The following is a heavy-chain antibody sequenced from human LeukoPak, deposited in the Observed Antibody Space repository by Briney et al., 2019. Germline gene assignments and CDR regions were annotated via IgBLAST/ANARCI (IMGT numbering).Heavy chain of an antibody. J-gene: IGHJ6*03. CDR1: GGSVSSSRYY. CDR2: LYYSGNT. D-gene: IGHD6-19*01. Sequence: SETLSLTCTVSGGSVSSSRYYGGWIRQPPGKGLEWIGSLYYSGNTYYNPSLKSRVTISVDTSKNQFSLKLSSVTAADTAVYYCARNIAVAGRGGYMDVWGKGTTVTISS. CDR3: ARNIAVAGRGGYMDV. V-gene: IGHV4-39*01.